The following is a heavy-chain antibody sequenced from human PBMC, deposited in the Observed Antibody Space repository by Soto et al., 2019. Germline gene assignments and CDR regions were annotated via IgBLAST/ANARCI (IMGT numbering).Heavy chain of an antibody. Sequence: SVKVSCKASGGTFSSYAISWVRQAPGQGLEWMGGIIPIFGTANYAQKFQGRVTITADKSTSTAYMELSSLRSEDTAVYYCASGGLNCSSTSCYLIFDPWGQGTLVTV. CDR2: IIPIFGTA. D-gene: IGHD2-2*01. V-gene: IGHV1-69*06. CDR3: ASGGLNCSSTSCYLIFDP. CDR1: GGTFSSYA. J-gene: IGHJ5*02.